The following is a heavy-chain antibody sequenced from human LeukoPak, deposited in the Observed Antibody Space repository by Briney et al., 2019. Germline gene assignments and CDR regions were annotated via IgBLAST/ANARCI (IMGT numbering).Heavy chain of an antibody. Sequence: GGSLRLSCAASGFTFSSYGMHWVRQAPGKGLEWVAFIRYDGSNKYYADSVKGRFTISRDNAKNSLYLQMNSLRAEDTAVYYCARFYYYGSGSCQGYWGQGTLVTVSS. CDR1: GFTFSSYG. D-gene: IGHD3-10*01. CDR3: ARFYYYGSGSCQGY. V-gene: IGHV3-30*02. J-gene: IGHJ4*02. CDR2: IRYDGSNK.